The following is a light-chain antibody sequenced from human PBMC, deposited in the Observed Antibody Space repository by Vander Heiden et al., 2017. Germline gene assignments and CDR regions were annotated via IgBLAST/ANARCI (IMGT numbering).Light chain of an antibody. Sequence: IVLTQSPAPLSLSPGEGATLSCRASQSVSSYLAWYQHKPGQAPRLLIYEASNRATGIPGRFSGTGSGTDFALTISSLEPEDSAVYYCQHRSGWLPGTFGPGTKVEIK. V-gene: IGKV3-11*01. CDR2: EAS. J-gene: IGKJ1*01. CDR3: QHRSGWLPGT. CDR1: QSVSSY.